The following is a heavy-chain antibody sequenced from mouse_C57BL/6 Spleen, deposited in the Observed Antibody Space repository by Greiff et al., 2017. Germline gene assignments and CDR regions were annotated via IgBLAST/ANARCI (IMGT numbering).Heavy chain of an antibody. CDR2: INPNNGGT. J-gene: IGHJ4*01. CDR1: GYTFTDYN. CDR3: SITTVVATSSMDY. V-gene: IGHV1-22*01. D-gene: IGHD1-1*01. Sequence: EVKLQESGPELVKPGASVKMSCKASGYTFTDYNMHWVKQSHGKSLEWIGYINPNNGGTSYNQKFKGKATLTVNKSSSTAYMELRSLTSEDSAVYYCSITTVVATSSMDYWGQGTSVTVSS.